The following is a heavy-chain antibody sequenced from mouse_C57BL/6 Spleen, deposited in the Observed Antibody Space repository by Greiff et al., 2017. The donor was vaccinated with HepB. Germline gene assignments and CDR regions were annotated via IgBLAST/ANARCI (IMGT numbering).Heavy chain of an antibody. CDR1: GFNIKDDY. D-gene: IGHD1-1*01. CDR2: IDPENGDT. J-gene: IGHJ3*01. Sequence: VQLQQSGAELVRPGASVKLSCTASGFNIKDDYMHWVKQRPEQGLEWIGWIDPENGDTEYASKFQGQATITADTSSNTAYLQLSSLTSEDTAVYYCTRDGSSYGFAYWGQGTLVTVSA. V-gene: IGHV14-4*01. CDR3: TRDGSSYGFAY.